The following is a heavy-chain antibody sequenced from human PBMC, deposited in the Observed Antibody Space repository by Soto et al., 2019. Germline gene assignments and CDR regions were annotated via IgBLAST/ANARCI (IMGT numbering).Heavy chain of an antibody. J-gene: IGHJ4*02. CDR1: GGSVSSGSYY. D-gene: IGHD2-15*01. V-gene: IGHV4-61*01. CDR3: ASLGYCSGGSCLDPPLDY. CDR2: IYYMGST. Sequence: QVQLQESGPGLVKPSETLSLTCTVSGGSVSSGSYYWSWIRQPPGKGLEWIGFIYYMGSTNYNPSLKSRVTISVDTAKNQFSLKLSSVTAADTAVYYCASLGYCSGGSCLDPPLDYWGQGTLVDVSS.